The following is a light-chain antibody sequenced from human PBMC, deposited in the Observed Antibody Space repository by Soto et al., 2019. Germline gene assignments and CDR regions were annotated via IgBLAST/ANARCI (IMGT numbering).Light chain of an antibody. CDR3: SSYSGTNNYV. CDR1: SSDVGGYNF. CDR2: EVT. V-gene: IGLV2-8*01. Sequence: QSALTQPPSPSGAPGQSVTISCTGTSSDVGGYNFVSWYQQHPGKAPKLIIYEVTKRPSGVPDRFSGSKSGNTASLTVSGLQAEDEADYYCSSYSGTNNYVFGTGTKLTVL. J-gene: IGLJ1*01.